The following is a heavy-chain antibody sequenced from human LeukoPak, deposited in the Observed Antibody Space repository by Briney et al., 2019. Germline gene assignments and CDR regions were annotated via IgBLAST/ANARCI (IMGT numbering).Heavy chain of an antibody. CDR1: GGTVSSYA. CDR3: ASSSGWSLSAFDI. J-gene: IGHJ3*02. Sequence: ASVKVSCKASGGTVSSYAISWVRQAPGQGLEWMGGIIPIFGTANYAQKFQGRVTITTDESTSTAYMELSSLRSEDTAVYYCASSSGWSLSAFDIWGQGTMVTVSS. V-gene: IGHV1-69*05. CDR2: IIPIFGTA. D-gene: IGHD6-19*01.